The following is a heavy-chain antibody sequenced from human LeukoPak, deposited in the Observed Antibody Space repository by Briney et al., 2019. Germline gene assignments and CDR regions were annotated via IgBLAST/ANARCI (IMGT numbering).Heavy chain of an antibody. V-gene: IGHV1-8*01. CDR3: ARGKRLLWFGELLSWDY. Sequence: ASVKVSCKASGYTFTSYDINWVRQAPGQGLEWMGWMNPNSGNTGYAQKFQGRVTMTRNTSISTAYMELSSLRSEDTAVYYCARGKRLLWFGELLSWDYWGQGTLVTVSS. J-gene: IGHJ4*02. CDR2: MNPNSGNT. D-gene: IGHD3-10*01. CDR1: GYTFTSYD.